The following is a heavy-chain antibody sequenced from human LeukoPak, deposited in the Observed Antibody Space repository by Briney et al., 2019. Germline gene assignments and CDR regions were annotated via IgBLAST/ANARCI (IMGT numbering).Heavy chain of an antibody. J-gene: IGHJ3*02. CDR3: ARDSVEMATVNAFDI. D-gene: IGHD5-24*01. CDR1: GFTFSDYY. CDR2: ISSSGRTI. Sequence: GGSLRLSCAGSGFTFSDYYMSWLRQAQGKGLEWVSYISSSGRTIYYADSVKGRFTISRDNAKNSLYLQMNSLRAEDTAVYYCARDSVEMATVNAFDIWGQGTMVTVSS. V-gene: IGHV3-11*01.